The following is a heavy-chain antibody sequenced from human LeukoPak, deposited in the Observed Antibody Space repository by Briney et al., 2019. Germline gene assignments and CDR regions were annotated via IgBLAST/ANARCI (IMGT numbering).Heavy chain of an antibody. CDR3: ARQGWGEAGPANYFDT. Sequence: SETLSLTCSVSGGSIRDYYWSWLRQPPGKGLEWIGYRYYSGSTNYNPSPKSRVTISVDTSENRFSLKLSSVTVADTAVYYCARQGWGEAGPANYFDTWGQGALVIVSS. J-gene: IGHJ5*02. CDR2: RYYSGST. CDR1: GGSIRDYY. D-gene: IGHD3-10*01. V-gene: IGHV4-59*08.